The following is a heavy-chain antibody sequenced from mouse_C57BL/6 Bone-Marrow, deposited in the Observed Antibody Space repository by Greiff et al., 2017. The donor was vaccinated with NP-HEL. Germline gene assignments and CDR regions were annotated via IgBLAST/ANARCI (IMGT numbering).Heavy chain of an antibody. Sequence: DVMLVESGGGLVKPGGSLKLSCAASGFTFSSYAMSWVRQTPEKRLEWVATISDGGSYTYYPDNVKGRFTISRDNAKNNLYLQMSHLKSEDTAMYYCARDRWLPRFAYWGQGTLVTVSA. V-gene: IGHV5-4*01. CDR3: ARDRWLPRFAY. CDR2: ISDGGSYT. CDR1: GFTFSSYA. D-gene: IGHD2-3*01. J-gene: IGHJ3*01.